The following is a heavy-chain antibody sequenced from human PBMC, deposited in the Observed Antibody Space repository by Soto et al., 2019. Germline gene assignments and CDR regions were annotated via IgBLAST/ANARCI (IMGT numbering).Heavy chain of an antibody. CDR2: IYYGGNT. CDR1: GGSMSSYY. Sequence: SETLSLTCTVSGGSMSSYYWSWIRQPPGKGLEWIGYIYYGGNTSYNPSLKSRVTISLDTSKNQFSLKLSSVTAADTAVYYCARDRYTTGWYYFDPWGQGTLVTVSS. D-gene: IGHD6-19*01. V-gene: IGHV4-59*01. CDR3: ARDRYTTGWYYFDP. J-gene: IGHJ5*02.